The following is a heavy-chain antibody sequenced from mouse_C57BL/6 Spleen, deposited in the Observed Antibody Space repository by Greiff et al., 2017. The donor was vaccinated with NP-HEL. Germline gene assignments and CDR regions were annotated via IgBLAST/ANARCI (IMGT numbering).Heavy chain of an antibody. J-gene: IGHJ2*01. V-gene: IGHV1-55*01. CDR3: ARPPYYYGSSQYYFDY. CDR2: IYPGSGST. D-gene: IGHD1-1*01. Sequence: QVHVKQPGAELVKPGASVKMSCKASGYTFTSYWITWVKQRPGQGLEWIGDIYPGSGSTNYNEKFKSKATLTVDTSSSTAYMQLSSLTSEDSAVYYCARPPYYYGSSQYYFDYWGQGTTLTVSS. CDR1: GYTFTSYW.